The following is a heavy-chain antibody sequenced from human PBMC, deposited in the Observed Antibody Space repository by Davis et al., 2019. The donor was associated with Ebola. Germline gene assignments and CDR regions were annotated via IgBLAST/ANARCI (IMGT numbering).Heavy chain of an antibody. CDR2: IIPILGIA. CDR3: ARGEARGRGYDY. D-gene: IGHD3-16*01. J-gene: IGHJ4*02. V-gene: IGHV1-69*02. Sequence: AASVKVSCKASGGTFSSYTISWVRQAPGQGLEWMGRIIPILGIANYAQKFQGRVMITADKSTRIAYMELNSLTSEDTAVYYCARGEARGRGYDYWGQGTLVAVSS. CDR1: GGTFSSYT.